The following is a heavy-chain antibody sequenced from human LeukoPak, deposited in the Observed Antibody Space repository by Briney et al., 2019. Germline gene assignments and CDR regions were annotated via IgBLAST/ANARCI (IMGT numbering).Heavy chain of an antibody. Sequence: GGSLRLSCAASGFTFSSYSMNWVRQAPGKGLQWVSSISSSGAYIFYADSVQGRFTISRDNAKNSLYLQMNSLRAEDTAVYYCTRDGESSGWYSACWGQGTLVTLSS. CDR3: TRDGESSGWYSAC. D-gene: IGHD6-19*01. J-gene: IGHJ4*02. V-gene: IGHV3-21*01. CDR2: ISSSGAYI. CDR1: GFTFSSYS.